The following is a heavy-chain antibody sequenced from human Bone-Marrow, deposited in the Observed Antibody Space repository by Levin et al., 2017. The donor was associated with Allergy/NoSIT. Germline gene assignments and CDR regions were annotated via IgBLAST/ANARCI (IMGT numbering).Heavy chain of an antibody. V-gene: IGHV3-23*01. CDR3: ANEPLYRQQLVWAGFDY. CDR1: GFTFSSYA. J-gene: IGHJ4*02. D-gene: IGHD6-13*01. CDR2: ISGSGGST. Sequence: PGGSLRLSCAASGFTFSSYAMSWVRQAPGKGLEWVSAISGSGGSTYYADSVKGRFTISRDNSKNTLYLQMNSLRAEDTAVYYCANEPLYRQQLVWAGFDYWGQGTLVTVSS.